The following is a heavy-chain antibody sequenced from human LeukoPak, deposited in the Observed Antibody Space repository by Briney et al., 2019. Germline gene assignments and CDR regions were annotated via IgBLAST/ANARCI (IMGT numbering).Heavy chain of an antibody. CDR3: ARSPDSPDYFDSSGYDY. CDR1: GFSISSNYY. D-gene: IGHD3-22*01. V-gene: IGHV4-38-2*01. Sequence: SETLSLTCAVSGFSISSNYYWGWIRQPPGKGLDWIGTIYDSGNTYYNPSLKSRVTISVDTSKNQFSLKLSSATAADTAVYYCARSPDSPDYFDSSGYDYWGQGTLVTVSS. CDR2: IYDSGNT. J-gene: IGHJ4*02.